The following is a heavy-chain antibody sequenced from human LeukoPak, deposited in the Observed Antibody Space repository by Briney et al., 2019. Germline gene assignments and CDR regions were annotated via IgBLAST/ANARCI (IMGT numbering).Heavy chain of an antibody. CDR1: GGSIYTNNYL. J-gene: IGHJ3*01. Sequence: SETLSLTCAVSGGSIYTNNYLWGWLPQPPGEGLEWIGTISYSGTTYYHPSLKSRVTVSVATSKNHFSLELSSVTAPDTAVYYWARHSDRGYFRQYDFDVWGPGTMVTVSS. CDR3: ARHSDRGYFRQYDFDV. D-gene: IGHD1-1*01. CDR2: ISYSGTT. V-gene: IGHV4-39*01.